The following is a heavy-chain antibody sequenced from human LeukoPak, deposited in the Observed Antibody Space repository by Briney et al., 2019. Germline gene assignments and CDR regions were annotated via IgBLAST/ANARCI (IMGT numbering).Heavy chain of an antibody. J-gene: IGHJ4*02. V-gene: IGHV3-48*03. CDR3: ARKGLLRLSFYH. Sequence: PGGSLRLSCAASGFTFSSYEMNWVRQAPGKWLEWVSYISSSGSTIYYADSVKGRFTISRDNAKNSLYLQMNSLRAEDTAVYYCARKGLLRLSFYHWGKGTVVTVSS. D-gene: IGHD2-15*01. CDR2: ISSSGSTI. CDR1: GFTFSSYE.